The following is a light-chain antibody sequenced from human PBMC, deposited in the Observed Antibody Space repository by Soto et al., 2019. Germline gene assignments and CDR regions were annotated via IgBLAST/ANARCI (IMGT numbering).Light chain of an antibody. Sequence: EVVMTQSPATLSVSPGERATLSCRASQSVSNNLAWYQQNPGQAPRLLIYGASTRATGIPARFSGSGSGTEFTLTISSLQSEDFAVYYCQQYNNWWTFGQGTKVEIK. CDR1: QSVSNN. V-gene: IGKV3-15*01. J-gene: IGKJ1*01. CDR2: GAS. CDR3: QQYNNWWT.